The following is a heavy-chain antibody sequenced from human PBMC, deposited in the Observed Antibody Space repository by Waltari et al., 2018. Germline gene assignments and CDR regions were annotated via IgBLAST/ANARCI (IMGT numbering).Heavy chain of an antibody. CDR3: QRGDY. V-gene: IGHV3-7*04. CDR2: INQDGSGE. J-gene: IGHJ4*02. Sequence: EVQLVESGGGLVQPGGSLRLSCAASGFTFSNFWMSWARQASGKGLEWVANINQDGSGEYYVDSVKGRFIISRDNARNSLYLQMNSLRAEDTAVYYCQRGDYWGQGTLVTVSS. CDR1: GFTFSNFW.